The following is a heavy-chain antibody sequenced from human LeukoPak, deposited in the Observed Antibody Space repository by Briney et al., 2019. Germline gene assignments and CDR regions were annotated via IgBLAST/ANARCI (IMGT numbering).Heavy chain of an antibody. CDR2: IYYSGST. CDR1: GGSISSYY. J-gene: IGHJ4*02. V-gene: IGHV4-59*08. D-gene: IGHD3-22*01. Sequence: SETLSLTCTVSGGSISSYYWSWIRQPPGKGLEWIGYIYYSGSTNYKPSLKSRVTISVDTSKNQFSLKLSSVTAADTAVYYCARRPIEPPYYDSSGYYIWGYFDYWGQGTLVTVSS. CDR3: ARRPIEPPYYDSSGYYIWGYFDY.